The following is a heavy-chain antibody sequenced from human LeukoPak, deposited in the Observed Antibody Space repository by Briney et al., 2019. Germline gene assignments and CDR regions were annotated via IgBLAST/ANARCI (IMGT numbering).Heavy chain of an antibody. V-gene: IGHV3-30-3*01. Sequence: GGSLRLSCAASGFTFSSYAMHWVRQAPGKGLEWVAVISYDGSNKYYADSVKGRFTISRDNSKNTLYLQMNSLRADDTAVYYCARAKSTKYYFDYWGQGTLVTVSS. CDR3: ARAKSTKYYFDY. J-gene: IGHJ4*02. CDR1: GFTFSSYA. CDR2: ISYDGSNK.